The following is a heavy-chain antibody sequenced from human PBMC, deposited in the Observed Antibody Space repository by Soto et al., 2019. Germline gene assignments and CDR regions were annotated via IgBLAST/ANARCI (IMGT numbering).Heavy chain of an antibody. V-gene: IGHV3-48*03. CDR2: ISSSGSTI. Sequence: GGSLRLSCAVSGFPFRSYEMNWVRQAPGKGPEWVSYISSSGSTIYYADSVKGRFTISRDNARNSLYLQINSLRAEDTAIYYCARIGYSSSSLDYWGLGTLVTVSS. CDR3: ARIGYSSSSLDY. J-gene: IGHJ4*02. CDR1: GFPFRSYE. D-gene: IGHD6-6*01.